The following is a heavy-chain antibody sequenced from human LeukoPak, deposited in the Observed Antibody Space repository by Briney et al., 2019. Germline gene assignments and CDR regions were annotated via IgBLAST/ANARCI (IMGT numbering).Heavy chain of an antibody. CDR1: GFSFTTYR. J-gene: IGHJ4*02. V-gene: IGHV3-21*04. CDR3: AKGTAASY. Sequence: PGGSLRLSCAASGFSFTTYRMHWVRQAPGKGLEWVSSISSSGSLIKYADSLRGRFTISRDNAKNSVYLQMNSLRAEDTAVYYCAKGTAASYWGQGTLVTVSS. CDR2: ISSSGSLI. D-gene: IGHD6-13*01.